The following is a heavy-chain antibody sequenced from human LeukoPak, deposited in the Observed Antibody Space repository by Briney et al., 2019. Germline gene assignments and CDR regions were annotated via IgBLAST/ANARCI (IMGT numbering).Heavy chain of an antibody. J-gene: IGHJ3*02. CDR1: GYTFTAYY. Sequence: ASVKVSCKASGYTFTAYYMHWVRQAPGQGLEWVGRINPNSGDTNYAQKFQGRVTMTRDTSVSTVYMELTVLRSDDTDVYYYAKDVFGIFSATDTFDMWGPRTVVTVSS. CDR2: INPNSGDT. V-gene: IGHV1-2*05. CDR3: AKDVFGIFSATDTFDM. D-gene: IGHD1-14*01.